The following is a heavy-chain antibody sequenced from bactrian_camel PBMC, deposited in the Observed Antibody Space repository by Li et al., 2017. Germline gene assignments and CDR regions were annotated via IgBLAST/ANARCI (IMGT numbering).Heavy chain of an antibody. CDR3: AARVSGNCNWLPGRYNN. CDR2: IDSDGST. D-gene: IGHD8*01. Sequence: QAGGSLRLSCAAAGNTYSDLCMAWFRQAPGKECEGVAAIDSDGSTSYADSVKGRFTISKDNAKNTYDLQMNNLKPEDTAMYYCAARVSGNCNWLPGRYNNWGQGTQVTVS. J-gene: IGHJ4*01. CDR1: GNTYSDLC. V-gene: IGHV3S53*01.